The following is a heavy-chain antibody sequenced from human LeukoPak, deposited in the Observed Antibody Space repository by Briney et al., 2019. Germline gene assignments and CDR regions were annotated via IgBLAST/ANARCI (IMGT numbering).Heavy chain of an antibody. J-gene: IGHJ6*03. CDR2: ISNSGST. CDR1: GGSISSHY. D-gene: IGHD2-15*01. CDR3: GRDALVGYFSYYYMDV. V-gene: IGHV4-59*11. Sequence: SETLSLTCTVSGGSISSHYWTWIRQSPVKGLEWIGDISNSGSTSYNPSLKSRVTISIDTSKNQFSLKLSSVTAADTAVYYRGRDALVGYFSYYYMDVWGKGTTVTVSS.